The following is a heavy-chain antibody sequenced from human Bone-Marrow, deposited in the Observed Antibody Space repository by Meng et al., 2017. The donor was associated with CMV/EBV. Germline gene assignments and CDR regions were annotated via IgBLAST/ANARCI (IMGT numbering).Heavy chain of an antibody. J-gene: IGHJ4*02. CDR1: GFTFSSYA. CDR3: AKGYCSSTSCYTHYFDY. Sequence: GGSLRLSCAASGFTFSSYAMSWVRQAPGKGLEWVSAISGSGGSTYYADSVKGRFTISRDNSKNTLYLQMNSLRAEDTAVYYCAKGYCSSTSCYTHYFDYWGQGTLVTVSS. D-gene: IGHD2-2*01. V-gene: IGHV3-23*01. CDR2: ISGSGGST.